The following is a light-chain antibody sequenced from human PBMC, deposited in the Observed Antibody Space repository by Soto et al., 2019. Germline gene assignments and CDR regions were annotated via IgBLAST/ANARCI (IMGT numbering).Light chain of an antibody. CDR3: SAWDNSLNGYV. V-gene: IGLV1-44*01. J-gene: IGLJ1*01. Sequence: QSVLTQPLSASASPGQRGTISCSGGSSNIGSNTVAWYQHLPGTAPPRLIFTAGQRPSGVPGRFSGSKSGTSASLAISGLKSEDEADYNCSAWDNSLNGYVFGHGTKLTVL. CDR2: TAG. CDR1: SSNIGSNT.